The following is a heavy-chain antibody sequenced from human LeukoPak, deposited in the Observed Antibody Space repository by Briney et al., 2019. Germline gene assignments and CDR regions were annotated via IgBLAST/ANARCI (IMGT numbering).Heavy chain of an antibody. V-gene: IGHV4-59*01. J-gene: IGHJ3*02. CDR2: IYYSGST. CDR1: GGSISSYY. CDR3: ARDRDWYCSSTSCFNAFDI. D-gene: IGHD2-2*01. Sequence: PSETLSLTCTVSGGSISSYYWSWIRQPPGKGLEWIRYIYYSGSTNYNPSLKSRVTISVDTSKNQFSLKLSSVTAADTAVYYCARDRDWYCSSTSCFNAFDIWGQGTMVTVSS.